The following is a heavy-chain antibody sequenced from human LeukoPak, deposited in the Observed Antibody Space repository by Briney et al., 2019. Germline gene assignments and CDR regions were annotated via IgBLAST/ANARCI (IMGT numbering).Heavy chain of an antibody. CDR3: ARGGGGFGELFPFDY. Sequence: ASVKVSCKASGYTFTSYYIHWVRQAPGQGLEWVGIINPSGDSTSYPQKFQGRVTMTRDTSTSTVYMELSSLRSEDTAVYYCARGGGGFGELFPFDYWGQGTLVTVSS. J-gene: IGHJ4*02. D-gene: IGHD3-10*01. CDR2: INPSGDST. V-gene: IGHV1-46*01. CDR1: GYTFTSYY.